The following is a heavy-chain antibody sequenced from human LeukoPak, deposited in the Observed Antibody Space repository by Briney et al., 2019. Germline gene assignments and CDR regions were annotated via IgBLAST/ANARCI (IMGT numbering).Heavy chain of an antibody. D-gene: IGHD3-16*01. J-gene: IGHJ3*02. CDR1: GYSLTSYW. CDR2: IYPGDSDT. V-gene: IGHV5-51*01. Sequence: GESLKISCKASGYSLTSYWIAWVRQMPGKGLEWMGVIYPGDSDTRYNPSFQGQVTISADKSLSTAYLQWSGLRASDTAMYYCARHLTMITVPRDAFDIWGQGTMVTVSS. CDR3: ARHLTMITVPRDAFDI.